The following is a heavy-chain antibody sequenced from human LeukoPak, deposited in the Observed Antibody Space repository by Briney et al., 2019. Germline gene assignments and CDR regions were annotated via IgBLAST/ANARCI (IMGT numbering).Heavy chain of an antibody. CDR3: ARDLGTVTTTFDY. CDR1: GFTFSSYE. CDR2: ISSSGSTI. D-gene: IGHD4-17*01. V-gene: IGHV3-48*03. J-gene: IGHJ4*02. Sequence: GGSLRLSCAASGFTFSSYEMNWVRQAPGKGLEWVSYISSSGSTIYYADSVKGRFTISRDNAKNSLYLQMNSLRAEDTAVYYCARDLGTVTTTFDYWGQGTLVTVSS.